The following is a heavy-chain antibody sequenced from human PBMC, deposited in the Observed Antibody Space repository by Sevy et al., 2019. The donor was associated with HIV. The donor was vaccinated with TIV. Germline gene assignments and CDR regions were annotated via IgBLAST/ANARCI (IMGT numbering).Heavy chain of an antibody. Sequence: GGYLRLSCTASGFIFSNYAMSWVRQAPGKGLEWVSGISGSGGRTYSAGSVKGRFTISRDNSKNTLYLQMNYLRADDTAVYYCAKGDIVVVVAATGAAFDIWGQGTMVTVSS. J-gene: IGHJ3*02. D-gene: IGHD2-15*01. CDR1: GFIFSNYA. CDR3: AKGDIVVVVAATGAAFDI. CDR2: ISGSGGRT. V-gene: IGHV3-23*01.